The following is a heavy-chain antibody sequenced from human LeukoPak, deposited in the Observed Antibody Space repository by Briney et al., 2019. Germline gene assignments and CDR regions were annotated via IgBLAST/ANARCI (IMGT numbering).Heavy chain of an antibody. J-gene: IGHJ4*02. V-gene: IGHV3-21*01. Sequence: GGSLRLSCAASGFTFSSYSMNWVHQAPGKGLEWVSPISSSSSYIYYADSVKGRFTISRDNAKNSLCLQMNSLRAEDTAVYYCARAEDDYGDDGRSDYWGQGTLVTVSS. CDR2: ISSSSSYI. CDR1: GFTFSSYS. D-gene: IGHD4-17*01. CDR3: ARAEDDYGDDGRSDY.